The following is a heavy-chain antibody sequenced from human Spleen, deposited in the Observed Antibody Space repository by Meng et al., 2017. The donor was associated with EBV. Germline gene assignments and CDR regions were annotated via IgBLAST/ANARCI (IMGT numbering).Heavy chain of an antibody. V-gene: IGHV1-69*06. Sequence: QVQLMQSGAEVKKPVSSVKVSCKTSGGTFNSDAISWVRQAPGQGLEWMGGLIPMLGAPNYAQKFQDRVTIVADKSTSIHYMELSSLRSDDTAMYYCASESGRGYTPDYWGRGTLVTVSS. J-gene: IGHJ4*02. D-gene: IGHD3-10*01. CDR1: GGTFNSDA. CDR3: ASESGRGYTPDY. CDR2: LIPMLGAP.